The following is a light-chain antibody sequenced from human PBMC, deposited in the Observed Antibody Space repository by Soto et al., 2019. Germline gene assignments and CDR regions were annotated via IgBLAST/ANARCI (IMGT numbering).Light chain of an antibody. CDR1: QGVRDD. V-gene: IGKV1-6*01. J-gene: IGKJ4*01. Sequence: IQMTQSPSSLSASVGDRVTITCRASQGVRDDVGWYQQKPGKAPKLLIYSASTLQSWVPSRFSGSGSGTDFTLTISGLQPEDCATYYCLQESNYPLTFGGGTQVEIK. CDR2: SAS. CDR3: LQESNYPLT.